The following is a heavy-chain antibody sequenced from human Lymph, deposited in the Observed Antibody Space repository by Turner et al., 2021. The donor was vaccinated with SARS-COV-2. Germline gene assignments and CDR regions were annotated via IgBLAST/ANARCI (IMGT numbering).Heavy chain of an antibody. V-gene: IGHV4-39*02. J-gene: IGHJ4*02. CDR1: GGSISSSSYY. Sequence: QLQLQESGPGLVKPSETLFLTCTVSGGSISSSSYYWGWIRQPPGKGLEWIGSISYSESTYYNPSLKSRVTISVDTSKSHFSLKLSSVTAADTALYYCAIRRWLRGPIDYWGQGTLVTVSS. CDR2: ISYSEST. D-gene: IGHD5-12*01. CDR3: AIRRWLRGPIDY.